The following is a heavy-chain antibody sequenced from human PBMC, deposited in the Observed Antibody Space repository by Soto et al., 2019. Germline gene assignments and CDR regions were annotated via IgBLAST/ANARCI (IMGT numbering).Heavy chain of an antibody. CDR1: GVSFSGYF. D-gene: IGHD6-13*01. Sequence: SETLSLTCDVYGVSFSGYFCSWIRQPPGKGLEWIGEINHSGVTRYNPSLKSRVTISRDNSKNTLFLQMNSLRAEDTAVYYCAYSSTPFDYWGQGTLVTVSS. J-gene: IGHJ4*02. V-gene: IGHV4-34*01. CDR2: INHSGVT. CDR3: AYSSTPFDY.